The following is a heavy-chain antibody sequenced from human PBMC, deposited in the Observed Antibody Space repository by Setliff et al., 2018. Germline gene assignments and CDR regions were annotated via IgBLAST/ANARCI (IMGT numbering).Heavy chain of an antibody. V-gene: IGHV4-34*01. D-gene: IGHD6-6*01. CDR1: GGTFSDYH. Sequence: PSETLSLTCAAYGGTFSDYHWTWIRQSPEKGLEWIGEINHRGSTNYNPSLKSRVTISIDTSQDQFSLKLISMTAADTAVYYCARGRNIAARLLDSWGQGTLVTVSS. CDR3: ARGRNIAARLLDS. J-gene: IGHJ4*02. CDR2: INHRGST.